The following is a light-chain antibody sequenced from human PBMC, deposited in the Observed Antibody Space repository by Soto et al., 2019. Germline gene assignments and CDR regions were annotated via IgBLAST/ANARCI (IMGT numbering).Light chain of an antibody. CDR2: EVN. CDR1: SSDVGGYNY. CDR3: SSYAGSSNV. J-gene: IGLJ1*01. Sequence: QSVLTQPPSASGSPGQSVAISCTGTSSDVGGYNYVSWYQQHPGKAHKLMIYEVNKRPSGVPDRFSGSKSGNTASLTVSGLQAEDEADYYCSSYAGSSNVFGTGTQLTVL. V-gene: IGLV2-8*01.